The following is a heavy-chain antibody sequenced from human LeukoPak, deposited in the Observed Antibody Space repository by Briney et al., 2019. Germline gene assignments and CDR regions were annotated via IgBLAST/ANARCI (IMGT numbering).Heavy chain of an antibody. CDR1: GFTFDDYA. V-gene: IGHV3-9*01. CDR2: ISWNSGSI. CDR3: AKDVGLTGDAFDI. Sequence: GGSLRLSCAASGFTFDDYAMHWVRQAPGKGLERVSGISWNSGSIGYADSVKGRFTISRDNAKNSLYLQMNSLRAEDTALYYCAKDVGLTGDAFDIWGQGTVVTVSS. D-gene: IGHD7-27*01. J-gene: IGHJ3*02.